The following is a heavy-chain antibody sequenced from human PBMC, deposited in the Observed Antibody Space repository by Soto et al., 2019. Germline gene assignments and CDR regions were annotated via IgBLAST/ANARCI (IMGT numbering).Heavy chain of an antibody. J-gene: IGHJ4*02. V-gene: IGHV3-21*06. Sequence: GGSLRLSCAPSAFTFTSYTMNWVRQAPGKGLEWVSSISSSSDYIYYADSMKGRVTISRDNAKNSLFLDMNSLTGEDTAVYYCARARVYATGHLDFWGQGTLVTVSS. CDR1: AFTFTSYT. CDR3: ARARVYATGHLDF. D-gene: IGHD6-13*01. CDR2: ISSSSDYI.